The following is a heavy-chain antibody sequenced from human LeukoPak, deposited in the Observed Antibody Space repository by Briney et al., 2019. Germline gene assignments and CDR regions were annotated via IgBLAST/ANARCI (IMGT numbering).Heavy chain of an antibody. V-gene: IGHV1-69*04. J-gene: IGHJ3*02. CDR1: GGTFSSYA. Sequence: SVKVSCKASGGTFSSYAISWVRQAPGQGLEWMGRIIPILGIANYAQKFQGRVTITADKSTSTAYMELSSLRSEDTAVYYCATVSHSSGYYLDAFDIWGQGTMVTVSS. D-gene: IGHD3-22*01. CDR3: ATVSHSSGYYLDAFDI. CDR2: IIPILGIA.